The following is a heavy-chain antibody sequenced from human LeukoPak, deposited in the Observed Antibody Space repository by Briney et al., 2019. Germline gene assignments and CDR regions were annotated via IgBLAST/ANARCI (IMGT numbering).Heavy chain of an antibody. D-gene: IGHD2-2*01. CDR2: ISTSGGAI. J-gene: IGHJ4*02. V-gene: IGHV3-11*04. Sequence: GGSLRLSCGASGFTFSDHYMTWIRQAPGKGLEWVSYISTSGGAIYYADSVKGRFTISGDNAKNSLYLQMNSLRAEDTAVYYCARDMFQVPAATGEIDYWGQGTLVTVSS. CDR1: GFTFSDHY. CDR3: ARDMFQVPAATGEIDY.